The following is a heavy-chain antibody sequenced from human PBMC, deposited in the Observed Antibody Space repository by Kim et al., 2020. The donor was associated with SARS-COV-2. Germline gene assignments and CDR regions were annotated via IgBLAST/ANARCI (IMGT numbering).Heavy chain of an antibody. V-gene: IGHV5-51*01. CDR3: ARQVAASGGFYGMDV. J-gene: IGHJ6*02. CDR2: IYPADSDT. Sequence: GESLKISCEASGYSFTTYWIGWVRRMPGKGLEWMGIIYPADSDTTYSPSFQGQVTISADKSISTAYLQWSSLKVSDTAIYYCARQVAASGGFYGMDVWGQGTTVTVS. D-gene: IGHD5-12*01. CDR1: GYSFTTYW.